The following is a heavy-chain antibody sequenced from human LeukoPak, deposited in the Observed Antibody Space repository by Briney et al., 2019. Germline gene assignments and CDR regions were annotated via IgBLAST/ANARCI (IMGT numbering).Heavy chain of an antibody. CDR2: INHSGST. CDR1: GGSFSGYY. V-gene: IGHV4-34*01. D-gene: IGHD3-10*01. CDR3: ARGGKGNYGSGSYYIDNWFAP. J-gene: IGHJ5*02. Sequence: PSETLSLTCAVYGGSFSGYYWSWIRQPQGKGLEWNGEINHSGSTNSNPSLKSRITISVDTSKNQFSLKLSSVTAADTAVYYCARGGKGNYGSGSYYIDNWFAPWGQGTLVTVSS.